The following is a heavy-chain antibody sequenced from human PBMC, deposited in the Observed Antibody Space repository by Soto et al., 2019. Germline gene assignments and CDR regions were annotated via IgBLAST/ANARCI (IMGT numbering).Heavy chain of an antibody. CDR2: INPNSGGT. CDR1: GYTFTGYY. V-gene: IGHV1-2*04. J-gene: IGHJ3*02. D-gene: IGHD3-16*02. CDR3: AREGSPPVWGSYRPTLDVFDI. Sequence: ASVKVSCKASGYTFTGYYMHWVRQAPGQGLEWMGWINPNSGGTNYAQKFQGWVTMTRDTSISTAYMELSRLRSDDTAVYYCAREGSPPVWGSYRPTLDVFDIWGQGKMVTVSS.